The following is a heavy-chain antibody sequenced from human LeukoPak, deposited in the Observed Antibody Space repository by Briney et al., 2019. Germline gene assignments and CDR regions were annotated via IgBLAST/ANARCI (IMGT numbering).Heavy chain of an antibody. Sequence: ASVKVSCKASGYNFSGHYMHWVRQAPGQGLERMGWIKPSNGDTKYARNFQGRVTMTRDTSISTAYMELSSLRSDDTAVYYCASPPLSSAMYYAHWGQGTLVTVSS. D-gene: IGHD1-26*01. CDR1: GYNFSGHY. J-gene: IGHJ4*02. V-gene: IGHV1-2*02. CDR2: IKPSNGDT. CDR3: ASPPLSSAMYYAH.